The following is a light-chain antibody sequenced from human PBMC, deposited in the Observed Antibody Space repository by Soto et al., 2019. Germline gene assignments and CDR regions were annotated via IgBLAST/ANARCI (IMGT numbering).Light chain of an antibody. V-gene: IGKV1-5*03. J-gene: IGKJ1*01. Sequence: DIQMTQSPSTLSASVGDRVTITCRASQSISRWVAWYQQKPGKAPKLLFSKASSLESGVPSRFSGSGSGTEFTLTISSLQSDDFATYFCQQYNSYPWTFDQGTKVEIK. CDR2: KAS. CDR3: QQYNSYPWT. CDR1: QSISRW.